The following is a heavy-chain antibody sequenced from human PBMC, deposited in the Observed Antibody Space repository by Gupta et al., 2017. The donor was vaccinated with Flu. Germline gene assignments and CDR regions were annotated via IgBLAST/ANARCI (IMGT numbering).Heavy chain of an antibody. CDR2: IYYSGAT. Sequence: QLLLQGSGPGLVKPSETLSLSCSVSGGSVATDTSHWALIRQSPGKGLECIGVIYYSGATYYNPSLRSRATLSLDTSRNQFSLKVRSVTAADTAVYYCAGGVGYAAFDFWGQGSLITVSS. J-gene: IGHJ4*02. CDR3: AGGVGYAAFDF. D-gene: IGHD2-2*01. V-gene: IGHV4-39*01. CDR1: GGSVATDTSH.